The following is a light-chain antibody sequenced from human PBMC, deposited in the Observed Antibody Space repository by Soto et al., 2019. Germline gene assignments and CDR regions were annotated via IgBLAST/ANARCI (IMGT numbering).Light chain of an antibody. CDR1: QSVSSY. V-gene: IGKV3-11*01. Sequence: EIVLTQSPATLSLSPGERATLSCRASQSVSSYLAWYQQKPGQAPRLLIYDASNRATGIPARFSGSGSGTYFTITISRLEHEDFAVYYCQQRSNWLTFGGGTKVEIK. J-gene: IGKJ4*01. CDR2: DAS. CDR3: QQRSNWLT.